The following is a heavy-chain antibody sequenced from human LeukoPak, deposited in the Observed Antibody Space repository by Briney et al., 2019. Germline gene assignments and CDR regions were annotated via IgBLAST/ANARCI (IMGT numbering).Heavy chain of an antibody. J-gene: IGHJ4*02. D-gene: IGHD3-22*01. V-gene: IGHV3-7*03. Sequence: GGSLRLSCAASGFTFSSYLMSWVRQAPGKGLEWVANIKQDGSEKYYVDSVKGRFTISRDNAKNSLYLQMNSLRAEDTALYYCAKDLLYYDSSGYFDYWGQGTLVTVSS. CDR1: GFTFSSYL. CDR2: IKQDGSEK. CDR3: AKDLLYYDSSGYFDY.